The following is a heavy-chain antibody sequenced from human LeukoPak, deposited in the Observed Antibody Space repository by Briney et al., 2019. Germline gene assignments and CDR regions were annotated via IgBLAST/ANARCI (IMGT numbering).Heavy chain of an antibody. V-gene: IGHV1-69*13. CDR3: ARSRKDYYDSSGFAYYFDY. J-gene: IGHJ4*02. CDR2: IIPFFGTT. Sequence: SVKVSCKASGGTFSSYAISWVRQAPGQGLEWMGGIIPFFGTTNYAQKFQGRVTIAADESTSTANMELSSLRPEDTAVYYCARSRKDYYDSSGFAYYFDYWGQGTLVTVSS. CDR1: GGTFSSYA. D-gene: IGHD3-22*01.